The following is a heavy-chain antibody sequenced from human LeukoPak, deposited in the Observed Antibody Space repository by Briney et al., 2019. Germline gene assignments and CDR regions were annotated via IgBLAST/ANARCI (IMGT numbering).Heavy chain of an antibody. Sequence: GGSLRLSCAASGFAVSSNYMSWVRQTPGKGLEWVSVIYSGGSTYYADSVKGRFTISRDNSKNTLYLQMNSLRAEDTAVHYCARDPSFSVPYYYYGTDVWGQGTTVTVSS. J-gene: IGHJ6*02. D-gene: IGHD3-10*01. CDR1: GFAVSSNY. CDR2: IYSGGST. CDR3: ARDPSFSVPYYYYGTDV. V-gene: IGHV3-53*01.